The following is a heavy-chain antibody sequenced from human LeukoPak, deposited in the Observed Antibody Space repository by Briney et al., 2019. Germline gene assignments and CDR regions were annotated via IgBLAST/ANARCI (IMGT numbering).Heavy chain of an antibody. D-gene: IGHD6-19*01. J-gene: IGHJ4*02. CDR3: ARESESSGWYDY. CDR1: GFMFHDYA. Sequence: GGSLRLSCAAPGFMFHDYAIHWVRQAPGKGLEWVSLISGDGGSTFYADSVKGRFTISRDNSKNSLYLQMNSLRSDDTALYYCARESESSGWYDYWGQGTLVTVSS. CDR2: ISGDGGST. V-gene: IGHV3-43*02.